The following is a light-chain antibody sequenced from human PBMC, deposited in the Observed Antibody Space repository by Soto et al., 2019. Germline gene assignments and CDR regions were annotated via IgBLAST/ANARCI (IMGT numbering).Light chain of an antibody. J-gene: IGLJ2*01. CDR1: NIGSES. CDR2: DDN. CDR3: QVWNSGSDLVV. V-gene: IGLV3-21*02. Sequence: SYELTQPPSVSVAPGQTARITCGGNNIGSESVHWYQQKAGQAPVLVVYDDNDRPSGIPERFSGSDSGNTATLTISRVEAGDEADYYCQVWNSGSDLVVFGGGTKVTVL.